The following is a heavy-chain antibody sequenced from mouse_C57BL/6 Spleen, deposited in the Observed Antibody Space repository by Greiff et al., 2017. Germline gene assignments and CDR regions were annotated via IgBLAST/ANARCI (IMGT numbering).Heavy chain of an antibody. V-gene: IGHV6-6*01. CDR3: TRITTVVAHWYFDV. J-gene: IGHJ1*03. Sequence: EVQGVESGGGLVQPGGSMKLSCAASGFTFSDAWMDWVRQSPEKGLEWVAEIRNKANNHATYYAESVKGRFTISRDDSKSSVYLQMNSLRAEDTGIYYCTRITTVVAHWYFDVWGTGTTVTVSS. CDR1: GFTFSDAW. CDR2: IRNKANNHAT. D-gene: IGHD1-1*01.